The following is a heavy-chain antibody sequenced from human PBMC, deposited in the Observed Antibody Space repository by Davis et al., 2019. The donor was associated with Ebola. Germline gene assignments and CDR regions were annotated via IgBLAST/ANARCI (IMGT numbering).Heavy chain of an antibody. V-gene: IGHV1-2*02. CDR3: ASLVTTEDFDY. CDR1: GGTFSSYA. CDR2: INPNSGGT. J-gene: IGHJ4*02. Sequence: ASVKVSCKASGGTFSSYAISWVRQAPGQGLEWMGWINPNSGGTNYAQKFQGRVTMTRDTSISTAYMELSRLRSDDTAVYYCASLVTTEDFDYWGQGTLVTVSS. D-gene: IGHD2-21*02.